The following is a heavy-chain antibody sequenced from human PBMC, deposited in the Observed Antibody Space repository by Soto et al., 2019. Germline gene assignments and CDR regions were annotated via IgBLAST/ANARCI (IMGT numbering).Heavy chain of an antibody. CDR3: ARETGENWTYEAH. J-gene: IGHJ1*01. D-gene: IGHD1-7*01. Sequence: PSETLYLTCRVSGAYISGFSWSWIRQPAGKGLEWIGRITINGNTQKNPSFKSRVTMSIDTSRNHFSLNLQSATAADTALYYCARETGENWTYEAHWGPGTLVTVSS. V-gene: IGHV4-4*07. CDR2: ITINGNT. CDR1: GAYISGFS.